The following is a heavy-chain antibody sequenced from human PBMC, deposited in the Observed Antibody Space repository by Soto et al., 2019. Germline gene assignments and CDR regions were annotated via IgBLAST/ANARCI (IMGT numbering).Heavy chain of an antibody. J-gene: IGHJ5*02. CDR3: VRRHVSATGIDWFDP. CDR2: INAANGDT. Sequence: ASVKVSCRASGYAFTSYGIHWVRQAPGQRLEWMGWINAANGDTKYSPKFQGRVTITRDTSASTAYMELSSLRSEDTAVYYCVRRHVSATGIDWFDPWGQGTLVTVSS. D-gene: IGHD6-13*01. CDR1: GYAFTSYG. V-gene: IGHV1-3*01.